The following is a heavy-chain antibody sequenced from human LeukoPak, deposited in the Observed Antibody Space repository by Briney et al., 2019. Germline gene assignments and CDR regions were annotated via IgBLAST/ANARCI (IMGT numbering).Heavy chain of an antibody. D-gene: IGHD6-6*01. CDR1: GFTFSSYA. CDR2: ISGSGGST. Sequence: PGGSLRLSCAASGFTFSSYAMSWVRQAPGKGLEWVSAISGSGGSTYYADSVKGRFTISRDNSKNTLYLQMNSLRAEDTAVYYCAKSVRSPEYYYYMDVWGKGTTVTVSS. CDR3: AKSVRSPEYYYYMDV. V-gene: IGHV3-23*01. J-gene: IGHJ6*03.